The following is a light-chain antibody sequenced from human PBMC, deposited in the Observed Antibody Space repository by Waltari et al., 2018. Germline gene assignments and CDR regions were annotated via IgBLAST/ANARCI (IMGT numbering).Light chain of an antibody. CDR1: RSDVGTYNL. CDR2: EVS. Sequence: QSALTQPASVSGSPVQSITISCTGTRSDVGTYNLVSWYHHHPDKDPKLMIYEVSQRPSGISNPFSVSKAGKTAALTISGLQAEDEADYYCCSYVGSSTWVFGGGTKLTVL. CDR3: CSYVGSSTWV. V-gene: IGLV2-23*02. J-gene: IGLJ3*02.